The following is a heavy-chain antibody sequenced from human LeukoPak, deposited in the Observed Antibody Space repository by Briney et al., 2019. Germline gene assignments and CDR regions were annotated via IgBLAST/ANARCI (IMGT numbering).Heavy chain of an antibody. D-gene: IGHD2-2*01. V-gene: IGHV3-74*01. CDR1: GFTFSSYW. CDR3: ARVVGYCSSTSCYPGAAGDAFDI. CDR2: INSDGSST. J-gene: IGHJ3*02. Sequence: RSGGSLRLSCAASGFTFSSYWMHWVRQAPGKGLVWVSRINSDGSSTSYADSVKGRFTISRDNAKNTLYLQMNSLRAEDTAVYYCARVVGYCSSTSCYPGAAGDAFDIWGQGTMVTVSS.